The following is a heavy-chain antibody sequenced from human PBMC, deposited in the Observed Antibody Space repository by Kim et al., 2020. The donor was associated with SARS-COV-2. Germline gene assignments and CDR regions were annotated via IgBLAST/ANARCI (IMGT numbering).Heavy chain of an antibody. CDR1: GFIFSSYA. J-gene: IGHJ4*02. CDR2: INGGGDDT. CDR3: AKFVANPFFDY. Sequence: GGSLRLSCAASGFIFSSYAMSWVRQAPGKGLEWVSAINGGGDDTYYADSVRDRFTISRDNSNNTQYLQMNSLGADDTAEYYCAKFVANPFFDYWGQGILV. V-gene: IGHV3-23*01. D-gene: IGHD7-27*01.